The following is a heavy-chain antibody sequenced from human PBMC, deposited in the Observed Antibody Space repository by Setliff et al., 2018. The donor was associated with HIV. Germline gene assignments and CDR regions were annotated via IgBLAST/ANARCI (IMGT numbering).Heavy chain of an antibody. J-gene: IGHJ4*02. V-gene: IGHV3-21*01. CDR3: AKSRFGELLSRFDY. CDR1: GFTFSSYS. CDR2: ISSSSSYI. Sequence: GGSLRLSCAASGFTFSSYSMNWVRQAPGKGLEWVSSISSSSSYIYYADSVKGRFTISRDNAKNSLYLQMNSLRAEDTAVYYCAKSRFGELLSRFDYWGQGTLVTVSS. D-gene: IGHD3-10*02.